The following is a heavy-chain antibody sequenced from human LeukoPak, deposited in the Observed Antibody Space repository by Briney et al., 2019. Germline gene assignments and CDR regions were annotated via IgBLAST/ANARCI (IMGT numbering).Heavy chain of an antibody. D-gene: IGHD1-26*01. CDR2: LSWHSGSI. J-gene: IGHJ4*02. CDR3: AKETKVGENLYYFDY. Sequence: GGSLRLSCVASGFKFNDYAMHWVRQAPGKGLEWVSGLSWHSGSIGYADSVKGRFIISRDNAKNSLYLEMNSLRPEDSALYYCAKETKVGENLYYFDYWGRETLVTVSS. V-gene: IGHV3-9*01. CDR1: GFKFNDYA.